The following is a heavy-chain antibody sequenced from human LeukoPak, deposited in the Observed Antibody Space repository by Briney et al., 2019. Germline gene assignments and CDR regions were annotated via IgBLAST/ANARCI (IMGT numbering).Heavy chain of an antibody. V-gene: IGHV3-48*01. Sequence: QPGGSLRLSCAASGFTFSSYSMNWVRQAPGKGLEWVSYISSSSSTIYYADSVKGRFTISRDNAKNSLYLQMNSLRAEDTAVYYCARGAWDVVVTASHYNWFDPGAREPWSPSPQ. CDR1: GFTFSSYS. CDR3: ARGAWDVVVTASHYNWFDP. J-gene: IGHJ5*02. D-gene: IGHD2-21*02. CDR2: ISSSSSTI.